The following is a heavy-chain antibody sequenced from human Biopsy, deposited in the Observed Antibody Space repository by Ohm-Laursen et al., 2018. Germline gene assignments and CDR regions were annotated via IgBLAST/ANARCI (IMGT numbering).Heavy chain of an antibody. J-gene: IGHJ4*02. Sequence: SLRLSCAASEFTFNSNHMNWVRQAPGKGLEWVSMIHSSGRTDYADSVKGRFTVSRDNSKDTVYLQMNALQVDDTAMYYCAGAGGHSFWGQGALVTVSS. CDR1: EFTFNSNH. D-gene: IGHD3-16*01. V-gene: IGHV3-66*01. CDR3: AGAGGHSF. CDR2: IHSSGRT.